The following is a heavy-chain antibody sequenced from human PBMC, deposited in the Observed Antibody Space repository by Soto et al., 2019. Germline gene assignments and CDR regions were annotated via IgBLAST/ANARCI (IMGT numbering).Heavy chain of an antibody. CDR1: GYTFTSYG. Sequence: ASVKVSCKASGYTFTSYGISWVRQAPGQGLEWXGWXXPXXGXTXXXNXXXGRVTMTRDASTGTAHLELSSLTSEDTAVYYCARMASAGTLNWFDPWGQGTLVTVSS. V-gene: IGHV1-8*02. CDR3: ARMASAGTLNWFDP. J-gene: IGHJ5*02. CDR2: XXPXXGXT. D-gene: IGHD6-13*01.